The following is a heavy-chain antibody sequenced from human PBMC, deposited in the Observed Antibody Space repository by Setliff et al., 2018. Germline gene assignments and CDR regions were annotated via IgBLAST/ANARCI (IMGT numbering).Heavy chain of an antibody. Sequence: QTGGSLRLSCAASGFTFGDFAMTWVRQAPGKGLEWVSGIGGRGISTYYADSVKGRFIISRDNSENTLYLQMNSLRAEDTAIYYCVRDLHWGFDYWGLGTLVTVSS. CDR2: IGGRGIST. D-gene: IGHD7-27*01. V-gene: IGHV3-23*01. CDR3: VRDLHWGFDY. J-gene: IGHJ4*02. CDR1: GFTFGDFA.